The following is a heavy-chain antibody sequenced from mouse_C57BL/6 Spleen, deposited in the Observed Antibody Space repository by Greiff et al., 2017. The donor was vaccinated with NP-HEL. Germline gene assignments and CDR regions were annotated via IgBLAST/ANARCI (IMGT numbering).Heavy chain of an antibody. Sequence: QVQLQQPGAELVKPGASVKLSCKASGYTFTSYWMHWVKQRPGQGLEWIGMIHPNSGSTNYNEKFKSKATLTVDKSSSTAYMQLSSLTSEDSAVYYCAGWLRQDYFDYWGQGTTLTVSS. D-gene: IGHD2-2*01. CDR1: GYTFTSYW. V-gene: IGHV1-64*01. CDR3: AGWLRQDYFDY. CDR2: IHPNSGST. J-gene: IGHJ2*01.